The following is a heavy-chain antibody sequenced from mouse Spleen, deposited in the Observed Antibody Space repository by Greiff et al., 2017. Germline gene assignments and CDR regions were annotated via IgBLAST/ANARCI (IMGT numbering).Heavy chain of an antibody. J-gene: IGHJ1*03. CDR1: GYTFTTYP. CDR3: ARGDYGSSYWYFDV. CDR2: FHPYNDDT. Sequence: LVESGAELVKPGASVKMSCKASGYTFTTYPIEWMKQNHGKSLEWIGNFHPYNDDTKYNEKFKGKATLTVEKSSSTVYLELSRLTSDDSAVYYCARGDYGSSYWYFDVWGTGTTVTVSS. D-gene: IGHD1-1*01. V-gene: IGHV1-47*01.